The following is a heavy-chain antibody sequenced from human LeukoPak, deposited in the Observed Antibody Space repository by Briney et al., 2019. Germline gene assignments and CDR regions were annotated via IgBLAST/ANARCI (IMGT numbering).Heavy chain of an antibody. Sequence: PGGSLRLSCAASGFTFSSYAMHWVRQAPGKGLEYVSAISSNGGSTYYANSVKGRFTISRDNSKNTLYLQMGSLRAEDMAVYYCARGLHYYYYYMDVWGKGTTVTVSS. CDR1: GFTFSSYA. D-gene: IGHD2-15*01. CDR3: ARGLHYYYYYMDV. J-gene: IGHJ6*03. V-gene: IGHV3-64*01. CDR2: ISSNGGST.